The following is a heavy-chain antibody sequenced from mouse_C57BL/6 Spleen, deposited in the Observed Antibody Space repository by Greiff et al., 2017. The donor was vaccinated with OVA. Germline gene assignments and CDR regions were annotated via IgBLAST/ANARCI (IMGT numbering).Heavy chain of an antibody. CDR1: GYTFTSYW. Sequence: VQLQQPGAELVKPGASVKLSCKASGYTFTSYWMHWVKQRPGQGLEWIGMIHPNSGSTNYNEKFKSKATLTVDKSSSTAYMQLSSLTSEDSAVYAGARSAYYYGSEGYFDVWGTGTTVTVSS. V-gene: IGHV1-64*01. J-gene: IGHJ1*03. D-gene: IGHD1-1*01. CDR3: ARSAYYYGSEGYFDV. CDR2: IHPNSGST.